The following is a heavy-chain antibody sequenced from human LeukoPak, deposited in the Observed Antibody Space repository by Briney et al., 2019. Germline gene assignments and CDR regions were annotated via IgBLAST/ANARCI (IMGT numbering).Heavy chain of an antibody. Sequence: GRSLRLSCAASGFTFSSYAMHWVRQAPGKGLEWVAVISYDGSNKYYADSVKGRFTISRDNSKNTLYLQMNSLRAEDTAVYYCARDNDFWSGYPFPGWFDPWGQGTLVTVSS. D-gene: IGHD3-3*01. CDR1: GFTFSSYA. CDR2: ISYDGSNK. CDR3: ARDNDFWSGYPFPGWFDP. J-gene: IGHJ5*02. V-gene: IGHV3-30-3*01.